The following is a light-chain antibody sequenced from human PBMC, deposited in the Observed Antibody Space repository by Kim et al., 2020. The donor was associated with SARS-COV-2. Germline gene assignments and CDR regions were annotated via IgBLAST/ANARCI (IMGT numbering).Light chain of an antibody. J-gene: IGLJ3*02. CDR3: NSRDSSGNHWV. CDR2: GKN. CDR1: SLRSYY. Sequence: ALGQAVRITCQEDSLRSYYASWYQQKPGQAPVLVIYGKNNRPSGIPDRFSGSSSGNTASLTITGAQAEDEADYYCNSRDSSGNHWVFGGGTQLTVL. V-gene: IGLV3-19*01.